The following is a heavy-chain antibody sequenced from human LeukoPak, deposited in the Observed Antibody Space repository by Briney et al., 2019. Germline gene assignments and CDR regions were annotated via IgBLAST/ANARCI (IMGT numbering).Heavy chain of an antibody. CDR1: GGSISSYY. Sequence: PSETLSLTCTVSGGSISSYYWSWIRQPPGKGLEWIGYIYHSGSTYYNPSLKSRVTISVDRSKNQFSLKLSSVTAADTAVYYCARDVIAAGHFDYWGQGTLVTVSS. CDR3: ARDVIAAGHFDY. J-gene: IGHJ4*02. CDR2: IYHSGST. V-gene: IGHV4-59*12. D-gene: IGHD6-25*01.